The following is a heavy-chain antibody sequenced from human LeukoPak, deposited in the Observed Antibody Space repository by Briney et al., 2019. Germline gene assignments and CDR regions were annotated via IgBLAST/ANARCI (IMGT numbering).Heavy chain of an antibody. D-gene: IGHD3-9*01. V-gene: IGHV3-74*01. CDR3: ARVWPSGYDILTGYYGFDY. CDR2: INTDGSST. J-gene: IGHJ4*02. CDR1: GFIFSSYW. Sequence: PGGSLRLSCAASGFIFSSYWMHWVRHAPGKGLVWVSRINTDGSSTSYADSVKGRFTISRDNAKNTLYLQMNSLRAEDTAVYYCARVWPSGYDILTGYYGFDYWGQGTLVTVSS.